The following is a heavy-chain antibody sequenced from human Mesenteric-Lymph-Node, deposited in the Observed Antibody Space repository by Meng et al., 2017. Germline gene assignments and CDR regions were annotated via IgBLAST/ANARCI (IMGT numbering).Heavy chain of an antibody. D-gene: IGHD2/OR15-2a*01. V-gene: IGHV4-39*07. J-gene: IGHJ4*02. CDR1: GGSISSSSYY. CDR3: ARRGNMVRLQYYFDY. Sequence: SETLSLTCTVSGGSISSSSYYWGWIRQPPGKGLEWIGSIYYSGSTYYNPSLKSRVTISVDTSKNQFSLKLSSVTAADTAVYYCARRGNMVRLQYYFDYWGQGTLVTVSS. CDR2: IYYSGST.